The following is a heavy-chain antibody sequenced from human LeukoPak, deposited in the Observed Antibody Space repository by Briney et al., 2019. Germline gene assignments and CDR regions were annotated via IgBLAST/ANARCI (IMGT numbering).Heavy chain of an antibody. CDR3: ARDGHGEDYYYMDV. V-gene: IGHV1-46*01. Sequence: ASVKVSCKASGYTFTNYYMHWVRQAPGQGLEWMGIINRSGGRTIYAQKFQGRVTMTRDTSTSTVYMELSSLRSEDTAVYYCARDGHGEDYYYMDVWGKGTTVTISS. J-gene: IGHJ6*03. D-gene: IGHD4-17*01. CDR1: GYTFTNYY. CDR2: INRSGGRT.